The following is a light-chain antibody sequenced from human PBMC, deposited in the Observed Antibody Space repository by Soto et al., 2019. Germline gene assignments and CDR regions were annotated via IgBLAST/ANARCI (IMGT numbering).Light chain of an antibody. V-gene: IGLV1-47*01. Sequence: QSVLTQPPSASVTPGQWDTISCSGSSSNIGNNYVFWYQQFPGMAPKLLIYRNNQRPSGVPDRFSGSKSGTSASLAIAGLRSEDESEYYCSSWDDSLNGPVFGGGTKVTVL. CDR2: RNN. J-gene: IGLJ3*02. CDR3: SSWDDSLNGPV. CDR1: SSNIGNNY.